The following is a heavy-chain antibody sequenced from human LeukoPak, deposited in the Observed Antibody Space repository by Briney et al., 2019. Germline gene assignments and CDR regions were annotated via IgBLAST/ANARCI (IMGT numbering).Heavy chain of an antibody. J-gene: IGHJ4*02. D-gene: IGHD6-19*01. CDR2: ISSSSSYI. V-gene: IGHV3-21*04. CDR1: GFTFSSYS. CDR3: VSGSGWIFDY. Sequence: GSLSLSCAASGFTFSSYSMNWVRQAPGKGLEWVSSISSSSSYIYYADSVKGRFTISRDNAKNSLYLQMNSLRAEDTAIYYCVSGSGWIFDYWGQGTLVTVSS.